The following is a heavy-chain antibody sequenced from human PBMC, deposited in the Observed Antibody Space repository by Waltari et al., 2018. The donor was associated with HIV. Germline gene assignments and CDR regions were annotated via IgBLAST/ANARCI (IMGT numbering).Heavy chain of an antibody. CDR3: AGMKQQLIYEYSYGMDV. Sequence: EVQLVASGGGLVKPGGSLRLSCAVSGLTSSFYSMSCVRQAPAKGLEWVSSMSSSSSEVHYADSVKSRFTIARDNAKNAVYLQNNSLRAEDTAVYYCAGMKQQLIYEYSYGMDVWGHGTTVTVS. CDR1: GLTSSFYS. V-gene: IGHV3-21*02. D-gene: IGHD6-13*01. CDR2: MSSSSSEV. J-gene: IGHJ6*02.